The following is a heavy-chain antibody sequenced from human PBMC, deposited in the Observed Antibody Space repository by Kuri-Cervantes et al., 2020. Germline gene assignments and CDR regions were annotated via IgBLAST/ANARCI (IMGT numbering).Heavy chain of an antibody. D-gene: IGHD6-19*01. CDR2: INHSGST. J-gene: IGHJ6*03. Sequence: GSLRLSCAVYGGSFSGYFWSWIRQPPGKGLEWIGEINHSGSTSYNPSLKSRVTISVDTSKNQFSLKLSSVTAADTAVYYCARDGQWLVRRYNFYMDVWGKGTTVTVSS. V-gene: IGHV4-34*01. CDR1: GGSFSGYF. CDR3: ARDGQWLVRRYNFYMDV.